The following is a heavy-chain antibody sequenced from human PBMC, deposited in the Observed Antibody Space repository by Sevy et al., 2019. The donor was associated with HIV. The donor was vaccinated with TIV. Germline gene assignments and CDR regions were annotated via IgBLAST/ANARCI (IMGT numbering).Heavy chain of an antibody. D-gene: IGHD7-27*01. J-gene: IGHJ4*02. CDR2: ISATGGST. Sequence: VGSLRLSCAASGFTFTDYAMSWVRQAPGKGLEWVSGISATGGSTYYADSVKGRFTISRDDSRNTLYLYLQMNSLRAEDTALYYCAKDRWLTGDTRPLDYWGQGTLVTVSS. CDR3: AKDRWLTGDTRPLDY. V-gene: IGHV3-23*01. CDR1: GFTFTDYA.